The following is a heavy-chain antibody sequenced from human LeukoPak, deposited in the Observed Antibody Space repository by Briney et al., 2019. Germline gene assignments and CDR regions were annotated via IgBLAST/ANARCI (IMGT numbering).Heavy chain of an antibody. CDR3: AREVGSAGRLDY. Sequence: SETLSLTCAVYGGSFSGYYWSWIRQPPGKGLEWIGEINHSGSTNYNPSLKSRVTISVDTSKNQFSLKPSSVTAADTAVYYCAREVGSAGRLDYWGQGTLVTVSS. J-gene: IGHJ4*02. V-gene: IGHV4-34*01. D-gene: IGHD2-15*01. CDR2: INHSGST. CDR1: GGSFSGYY.